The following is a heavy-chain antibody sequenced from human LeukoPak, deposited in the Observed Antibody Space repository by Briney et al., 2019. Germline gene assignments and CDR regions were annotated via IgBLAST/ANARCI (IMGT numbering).Heavy chain of an antibody. CDR3: ARGRTYYDILTGYNPLGFDY. V-gene: IGHV4-39*07. D-gene: IGHD3-9*01. CDR2: IYYSGST. Sequence: RASETLSLTCTVSGGSISSSSYYWGWIRQPPGKGLEWIGSIYYSGSTYYNPSLKSRVTIFVDTSKNQFSLKLSSVTAADTAVYYCARGRTYYDILTGYNPLGFDYWGQGTLVTVSS. J-gene: IGHJ4*02. CDR1: GGSISSSSYY.